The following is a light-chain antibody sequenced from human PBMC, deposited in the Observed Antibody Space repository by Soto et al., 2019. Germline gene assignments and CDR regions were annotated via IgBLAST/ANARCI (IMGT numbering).Light chain of an antibody. CDR1: QSMSDS. J-gene: IGKJ1*01. CDR2: EAS. Sequence: DIQMTQSPSTLSASVGDRVTITCRASQSMSDSLAWYQQKPGKAPKLLIYEASTLKSVVPSRFSGSRSGTEYTLTISSLQPDDFAIYYCQQYNGYWTFGQGTKVEIK. V-gene: IGKV1-5*03. CDR3: QQYNGYWT.